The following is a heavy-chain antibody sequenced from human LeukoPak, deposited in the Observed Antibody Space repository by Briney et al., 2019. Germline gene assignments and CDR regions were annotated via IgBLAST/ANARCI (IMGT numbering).Heavy chain of an antibody. CDR2: INPSGGST. CDR3: AWGWDSSGWFRPFDY. V-gene: IGHV1-46*01. D-gene: IGHD6-19*01. J-gene: IGHJ4*02. Sequence: ALVKVSCKASGYTFTSYYMHWVRQAPGQGLEWMGIINPSGGSTSYAQKFQGRVTMTRDMSTSTVYMELSSLRSEDTAVYYCAWGWDSSGWFRPFDYWGQGTLVTVSS. CDR1: GYTFTSYY.